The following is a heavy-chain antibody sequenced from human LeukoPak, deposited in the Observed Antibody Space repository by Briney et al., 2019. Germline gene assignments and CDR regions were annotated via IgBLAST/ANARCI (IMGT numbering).Heavy chain of an antibody. D-gene: IGHD1-1*01. CDR1: GFTFSNVW. CDR3: VTRVKSTGDY. J-gene: IGHJ4*02. V-gene: IGHV3-15*01. Sequence: PGGSLRLSCEASGFTFSNVWINWVRQAPGKGLEWIGRIKTKIDGGTTEYAAPVKGRFTISRDDSKNTVYLQMNSLKTEDTALYYCVTRVKSTGDYWGQGTLVTVSS. CDR2: IKTKIDGGTT.